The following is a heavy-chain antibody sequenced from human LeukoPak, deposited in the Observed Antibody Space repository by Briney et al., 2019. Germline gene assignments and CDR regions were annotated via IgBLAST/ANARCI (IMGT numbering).Heavy chain of an antibody. CDR1: GFTFSSYA. CDR3: AKEPSIAIFGVVTATPFDY. CDR2: ISGSGGST. D-gene: IGHD3-3*01. Sequence: GGSLRLSCAASGFTFSSYAMSWVRQAPGKGLEWVSAISGSGGSTYYADSVKGRFTISRDNSKNTLYLQMNSLRAEDTAVYYCAKEPSIAIFGVVTATPFDYWGQGTLVTVSS. J-gene: IGHJ4*02. V-gene: IGHV3-23*01.